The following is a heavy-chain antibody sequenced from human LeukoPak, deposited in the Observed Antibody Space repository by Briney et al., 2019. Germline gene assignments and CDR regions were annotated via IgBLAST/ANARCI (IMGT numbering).Heavy chain of an antibody. V-gene: IGHV3-30*02. D-gene: IGHD3-10*01. CDR2: IRYDGRNK. CDR3: ARDRTYGSVFYSGSGTYYNVAMDV. Sequence: GGSLRLSCAASGFTFSSYGMHWVRQAPGKGLEWVAFIRYDGRNKYYADSVKGRFTISRDNSKNTLYLQMNSLRAEDTAVYYCARDRTYGSVFYSGSGTYYNVAMDVWGQGTTVSVSS. CDR1: GFTFSSYG. J-gene: IGHJ6*02.